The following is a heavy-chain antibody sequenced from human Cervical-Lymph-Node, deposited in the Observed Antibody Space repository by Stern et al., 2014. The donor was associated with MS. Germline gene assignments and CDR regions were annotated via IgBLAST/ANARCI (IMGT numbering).Heavy chain of an antibody. J-gene: IGHJ6*02. D-gene: IGHD3-22*01. Sequence: VQLVQSGAEVKKPGASVKVSCKVSGYTLTELSMHWVRQAPGKGLEWMGGFDPEDAETIYAQKFQGRVTMTEDTSTDTAYMELSSLRSEDTAVYYCAAPVYDSDALHFYDMDVWGQGTTVTVSS. CDR2: FDPEDAET. CDR3: AAPVYDSDALHFYDMDV. V-gene: IGHV1-24*01. CDR1: GYTLTELS.